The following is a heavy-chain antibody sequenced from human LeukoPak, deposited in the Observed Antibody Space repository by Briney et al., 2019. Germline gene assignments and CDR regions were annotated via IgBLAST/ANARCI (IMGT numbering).Heavy chain of an antibody. Sequence: SETLSLTCTVSGGSISSGDYYWRWIRQPPGKGLEWIGYIYYSGSTYYNPSLKSRVTISVDTSKNQFSLKLSPVTAADTAVYYCAVLYGDYPNWFDPWGQGTLVTVSS. V-gene: IGHV4-30-4*01. J-gene: IGHJ5*02. D-gene: IGHD4-17*01. CDR2: IYYSGST. CDR1: GGSISSGDYY. CDR3: AVLYGDYPNWFDP.